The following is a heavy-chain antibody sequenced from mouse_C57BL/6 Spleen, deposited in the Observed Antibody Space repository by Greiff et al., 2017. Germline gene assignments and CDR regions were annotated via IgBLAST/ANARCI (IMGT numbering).Heavy chain of an antibody. V-gene: IGHV14-2*01. D-gene: IGHD2-3*01. CDR1: GFNIKDYY. J-gene: IGHJ3*01. CDR2: IDPEDGDT. CDR3: ARENPVYDPRRDWFAY. Sequence: EVQLQQSGAGLVKPGASVKLSCTASGFNIKDYYMPWVKQRPEQGLEWIGRIDPEDGDTKYAPKFQGKATITADTSSNTAYLQLSSLKSEDTAVYYCARENPVYDPRRDWFAYWGQGTLVTVSA.